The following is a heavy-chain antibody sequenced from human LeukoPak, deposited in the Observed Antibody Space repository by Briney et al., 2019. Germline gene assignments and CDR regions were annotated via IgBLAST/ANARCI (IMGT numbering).Heavy chain of an antibody. CDR3: ARGLTPTN. CDR2: IYSGGST. J-gene: IGHJ4*02. CDR1: GFTVSSNY. Sequence: GGSLRLSCAASGFTVSSNYMSWVRQAPGKGLEWVSVIYSGGSTYYADSVKGRFTISRDNAKNSLYLQMNRLRAEDTAVYYCARGLTPTNWGQGTLVTVSS. V-gene: IGHV3-53*01. D-gene: IGHD4/OR15-4a*01.